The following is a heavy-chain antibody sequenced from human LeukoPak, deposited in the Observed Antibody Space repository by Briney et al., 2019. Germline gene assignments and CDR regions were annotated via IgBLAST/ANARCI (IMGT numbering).Heavy chain of an antibody. V-gene: IGHV3-9*01. Sequence: GGSLRLSCAASGFTFDDYAMHWVRQAPGKGLEWVSGISWNSGSIGYADSVKGRFTISRDNAKNSLYLQLNSLRAEDTALYYCAKAREGGNYYYYTMDVWGQGTTVTVSS. CDR2: ISWNSGSI. J-gene: IGHJ6*02. CDR3: AKAREGGNYYYYTMDV. CDR1: GFTFDDYA. D-gene: IGHD1-26*01.